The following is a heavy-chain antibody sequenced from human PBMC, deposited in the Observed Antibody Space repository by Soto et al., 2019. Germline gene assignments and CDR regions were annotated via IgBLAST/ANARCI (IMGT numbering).Heavy chain of an antibody. V-gene: IGHV3-23*01. J-gene: IGHJ4*02. CDR3: AKDRRRGTIFGVAETYYFDY. Sequence: EVQLLESGGGLVQPGGSLRLSCAASGFTFSSYAMSWVRQAPGKGLEWVSAISGSGGSTYYADSVKGRFTISRDNSKNTLYLQMNSLIAEDTAVYYCAKDRRRGTIFGVAETYYFDYWGQGTLVTVSS. D-gene: IGHD3-3*01. CDR1: GFTFSSYA. CDR2: ISGSGGST.